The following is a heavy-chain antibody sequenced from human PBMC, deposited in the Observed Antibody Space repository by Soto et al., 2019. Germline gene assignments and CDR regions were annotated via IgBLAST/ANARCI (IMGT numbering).Heavy chain of an antibody. CDR2: ISWNSGSI. V-gene: IGHV3-9*01. CDR1: GFTFDDYA. D-gene: IGHD4-4*01. J-gene: IGHJ3*02. CDR3: AKDIGLHQAVGAFDI. Sequence: EVQLVESGGGLVQPGRSLRLSCAASGFTFDDYAMHWVRQAPGKGLEWVSGISWNSGSIGYADSVKGRFTISRDNAKNSLYLQMNSLRAEDTALYYCAKDIGLHQAVGAFDIWGQGTMVTVSS.